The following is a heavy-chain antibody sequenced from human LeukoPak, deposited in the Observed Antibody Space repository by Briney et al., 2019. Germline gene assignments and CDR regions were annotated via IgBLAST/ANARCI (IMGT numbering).Heavy chain of an antibody. CDR1: GDSVSPYY. CDR2: IYYTGSA. J-gene: IGHJ4*02. D-gene: IGHD1-1*01. CDR3: ARDKVPGDY. Sequence: SETLSLTCTVSGDSVSPYYWNWIRQAPGKGLEWIGYIYYTGSADYNPALKSRVTISVDTSKNQFSLKLSSVTAADTAVYFCARDKVPGDYWGQGTLVTVSS. V-gene: IGHV4-59*02.